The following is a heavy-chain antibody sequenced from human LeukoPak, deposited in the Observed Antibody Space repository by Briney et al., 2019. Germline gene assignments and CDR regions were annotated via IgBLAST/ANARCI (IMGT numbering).Heavy chain of an antibody. CDR2: ISSSGSAI. CDR3: ARDLGEAAAAADYYYYYMDV. D-gene: IGHD6-13*01. CDR1: GFTFSDYY. Sequence: KTGGSLRLSCAASGFTFSDYYMSWIRQAPGKGLEWVSYISSSGSAIYYADSVKGRFTISRDNAKNSLYLQMNSLRAEDTAVYYCARDLGEAAAAADYYYYYMDVWGKGTTVTVSS. V-gene: IGHV3-11*04. J-gene: IGHJ6*03.